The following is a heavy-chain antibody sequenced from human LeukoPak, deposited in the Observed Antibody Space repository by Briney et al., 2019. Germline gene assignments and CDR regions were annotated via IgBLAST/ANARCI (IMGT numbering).Heavy chain of an antibody. Sequence: PGGSLRLSCAASGFTFSDYYMSWIRQAPGKGLEWVSYISSSGSAIYYADSVKGRFTISRDNAKNSLYLQMNSLRAEDTAVYYCXRDRYYYDSSGSPDYWGQGTLVTVSS. V-gene: IGHV3-11*01. J-gene: IGHJ4*02. CDR2: ISSSGSAI. CDR1: GFTFSDYY. D-gene: IGHD3-22*01. CDR3: XRDRYYYDSSGSPDY.